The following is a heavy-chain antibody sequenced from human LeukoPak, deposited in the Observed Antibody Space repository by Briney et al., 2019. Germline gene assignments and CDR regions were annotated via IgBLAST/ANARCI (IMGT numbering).Heavy chain of an antibody. V-gene: IGHV1-69*06. Sequence: SVKVSCKASGGTFSSYAISWVRQAPGQGLEWMGGIIPIFGTANYAQKFQGRVTITADKSTSTAYMELSSLRAEDTAVYYCAKGGGQGTDLPVDAFDIWGQGTMVTVSS. J-gene: IGHJ3*02. CDR1: GGTFSSYA. CDR3: AKGGGQGTDLPVDAFDI. D-gene: IGHD3/OR15-3a*01. CDR2: IIPIFGTA.